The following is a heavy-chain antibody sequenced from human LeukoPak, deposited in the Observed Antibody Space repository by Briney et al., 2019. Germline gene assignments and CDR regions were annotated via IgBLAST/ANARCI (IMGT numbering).Heavy chain of an antibody. CDR3: ARAGLNGDVDY. J-gene: IGHJ4*02. CDR2: INHSGST. V-gene: IGHV4-34*01. D-gene: IGHD4-17*01. CDR1: GWSFSGYY. Sequence: SETLSLTCAVDGWSFSGYYWSWIRQPPGKGLEWIGEINHSGSTNYNPSLKSRVTISVDTSKNQFSLKLSSVTAADTAVYYCARAGLNGDVDYWGQGTLVTVSS.